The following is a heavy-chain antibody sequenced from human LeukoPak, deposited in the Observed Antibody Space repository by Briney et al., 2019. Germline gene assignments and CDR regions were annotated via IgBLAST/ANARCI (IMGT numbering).Heavy chain of an antibody. Sequence: GGSLRLSCVASEFTFSSHAMNWVRQAPGKGLEWVSSISGGGESTYYADSVKGRFTISRDNSKNSLYLQMNTLRAEDTAIYYCARDSPDYGGKGFDYWGQGTLVTVSS. CDR2: ISGGGEST. D-gene: IGHD4-23*01. J-gene: IGHJ4*02. CDR1: EFTFSSHA. V-gene: IGHV3-23*01. CDR3: ARDSPDYGGKGFDY.